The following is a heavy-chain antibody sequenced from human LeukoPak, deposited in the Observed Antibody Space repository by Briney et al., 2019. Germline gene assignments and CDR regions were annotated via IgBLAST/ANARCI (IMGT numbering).Heavy chain of an antibody. Sequence: PSETLSLTCTVSGGSISSGSYYWGWIRQPPGKGLEWIGSIYYSGSTYYNPSLKSRVTISVDTSKNQFSLKLSSVTAADTAVYYCARHPKADYGDYVWYYFDYWGQGTLVTVSS. CDR2: IYYSGST. D-gene: IGHD4-17*01. CDR1: GGSISSGSYY. J-gene: IGHJ4*02. CDR3: ARHPKADYGDYVWYYFDY. V-gene: IGHV4-39*01.